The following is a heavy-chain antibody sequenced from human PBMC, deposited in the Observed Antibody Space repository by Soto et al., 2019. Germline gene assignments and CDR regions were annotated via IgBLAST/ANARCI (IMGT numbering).Heavy chain of an antibody. Sequence: GGSLRLSCAASGFTFGSYWMHWVRRPPGKGLVWVARITSDGSSSTYADAVKGRFTISRDNAKNTLYLQMNSLRADDTAVYYCVRHFDKWGQGTLVTVSS. CDR1: GFTFGSYW. CDR2: ITSDGSSS. J-gene: IGHJ4*02. V-gene: IGHV3-74*03. CDR3: VRHFDK.